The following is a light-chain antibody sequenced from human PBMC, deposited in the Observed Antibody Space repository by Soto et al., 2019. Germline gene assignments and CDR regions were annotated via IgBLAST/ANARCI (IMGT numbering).Light chain of an antibody. Sequence: DTQMTQSPSSLSASVGDRVTITCRASQSISNYVNWYQQKPGKAPKLLIYAASSLQSGAPSRFSGSGSGTDFTLTISSLQPEDFATYYCQQSYSTVTFAQGTKVDIK. CDR3: QQSYSTVT. CDR1: QSISNY. J-gene: IGKJ2*01. V-gene: IGKV1-39*01. CDR2: AAS.